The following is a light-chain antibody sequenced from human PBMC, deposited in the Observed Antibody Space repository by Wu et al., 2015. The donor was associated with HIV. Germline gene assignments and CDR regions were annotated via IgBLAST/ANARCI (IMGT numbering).Light chain of an antibody. V-gene: IGKV3-20*01. CDR3: QLYGRSPPYT. J-gene: IGKJ2*01. CDR1: QRISSN. CDR2: GAS. Sequence: EIVMTQSPATLSVSPGERATLSCRASQRISSNLAWYQQRPGQAPRLLIYGASNREFGVSDRFRGGGSGTDFTLTITTVEPEDFAVYYCQLYGRSPPYTFGQGTRLDIK.